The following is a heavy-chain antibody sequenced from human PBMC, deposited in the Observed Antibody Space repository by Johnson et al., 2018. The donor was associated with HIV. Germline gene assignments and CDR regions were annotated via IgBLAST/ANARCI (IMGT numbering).Heavy chain of an antibody. Sequence: QVQLVESGGGLVQPGGSLRLSCAASGFTVSTNYMNWVRQAPGKGLEWVAVISYDGSNKYYADSVKGRFTISRDNARTSLFLQMNSLRAEDTAVYYCARGPSSGWYGWDAFDIWGQGTMVTVSS. J-gene: IGHJ3*02. D-gene: IGHD6-19*01. CDR1: GFTVSTNY. CDR3: ARGPSSGWYGWDAFDI. V-gene: IGHV3-30-3*01. CDR2: ISYDGSNK.